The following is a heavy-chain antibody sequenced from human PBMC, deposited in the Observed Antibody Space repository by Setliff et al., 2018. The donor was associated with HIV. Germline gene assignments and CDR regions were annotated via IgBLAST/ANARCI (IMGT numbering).Heavy chain of an antibody. V-gene: IGHV4-4*07. CDR2: SGDT. D-gene: IGHD1-26*01. CDR1: GGSITGYY. Sequence: SETLSLTCSVSGGSITGYYWSWIRQPAGKDMEWIGRSGDTIYNPSLESRVTISVDTSRNQFSLRLSSVTAADTAVYYCARDRVGSRHDAFEIWGQGTMVTVS. J-gene: IGHJ3*02. CDR3: ARDRVGSRHDAFEI.